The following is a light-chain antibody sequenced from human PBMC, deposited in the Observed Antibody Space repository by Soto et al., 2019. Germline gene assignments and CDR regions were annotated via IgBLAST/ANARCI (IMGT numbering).Light chain of an antibody. CDR1: SSNIGANYD. CDR3: GSWDSSLSAYV. CDR2: GNN. Sequence: QSVLTQPPSVSGAPGQTVTISCTGSSSNIGANYDVHWYQQRPGTAPKLLIFGNNNRPSGVPDRFSGSKSGTSATLGITGFQTGDEADHYCGSWDSSLSAYVFGTGTKVTVL. V-gene: IGLV1-40*01. J-gene: IGLJ1*01.